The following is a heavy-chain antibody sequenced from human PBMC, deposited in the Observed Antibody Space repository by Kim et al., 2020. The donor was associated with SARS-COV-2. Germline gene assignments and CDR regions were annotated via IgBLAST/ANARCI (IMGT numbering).Heavy chain of an antibody. D-gene: IGHD4-17*01. J-gene: IGHJ6*02. V-gene: IGHV3-66*01. CDR3: ARDIGDYGLWYYYGMDV. Sequence: VKGRFTISRDNSKNTLYLQMNSLRAEDTAVYYCARDIGDYGLWYYYGMDVWGQGTTVTVSS.